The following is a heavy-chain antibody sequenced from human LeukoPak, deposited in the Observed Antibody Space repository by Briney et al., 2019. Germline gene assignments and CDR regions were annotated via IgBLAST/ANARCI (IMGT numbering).Heavy chain of an antibody. CDR3: ARHIRSADSDGYYYVRYFDY. J-gene: IGHJ4*02. CDR1: GGSISSSSYY. Sequence: PSETLSLTCTVSGGSISSSSYYWGWIRQPPGKGLEWIGSIYYSGNTYYSPSLKSRLTISVDTSKNQFSLKLSSVTAADTAVYLCARHIRSADSDGYYYVRYFDYWGQEILVTVSS. CDR2: IYYSGNT. V-gene: IGHV4-39*01. D-gene: IGHD3-22*01.